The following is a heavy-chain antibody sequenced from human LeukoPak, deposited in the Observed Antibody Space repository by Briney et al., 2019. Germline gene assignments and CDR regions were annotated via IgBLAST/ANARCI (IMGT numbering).Heavy chain of an antibody. V-gene: IGHV1-2*02. Sequence: ASVKVSCKASGYTFTGYYMHWVRQAPGQGLEWMGWINPNSGGANYAQKFQGRVTMTRDTSISTVYMELSRLRSDDTAVYYCARDLASSSGWFDWGQGTLVTVTS. CDR3: ARDLASSSGWFD. CDR2: INPNSGGA. D-gene: IGHD6-19*01. CDR1: GYTFTGYY. J-gene: IGHJ4*02.